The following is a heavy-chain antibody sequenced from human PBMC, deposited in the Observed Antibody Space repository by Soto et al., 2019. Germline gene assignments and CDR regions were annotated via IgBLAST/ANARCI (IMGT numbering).Heavy chain of an antibody. J-gene: IGHJ4*02. D-gene: IGHD1-26*01. Sequence: PGGSLRLSCAASGFTFSSSAMSWVRQAPEKGLEWVSAISTSGGNTLYADSVKGRFTISRDKSKNTLFLQMSSLRAEDTAIYYCAKPTGGSYPESRVFDSWGQGTRVTVSS. CDR2: ISTSGGNT. CDR1: GFTFSSSA. CDR3: AKPTGGSYPESRVFDS. V-gene: IGHV3-23*01.